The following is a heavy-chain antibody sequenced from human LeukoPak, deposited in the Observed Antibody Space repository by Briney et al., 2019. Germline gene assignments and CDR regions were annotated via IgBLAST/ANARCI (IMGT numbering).Heavy chain of an antibody. J-gene: IGHJ5*02. CDR3: ARLYPSGYGSGSYYRKWFDP. CDR1: GGSISSYY. V-gene: IGHV4-59*08. CDR2: IYYSGST. Sequence: SETLSLTCTVSGGSISSYYWSWIRQPPGKGLEWIGYIYYSGSTNYNPSLKSRVTISVDTSKNQFSLKLSSVTAADTAVYYCARLYPSGYGSGSYYRKWFDPWGQGTLVTVSS. D-gene: IGHD3-10*01.